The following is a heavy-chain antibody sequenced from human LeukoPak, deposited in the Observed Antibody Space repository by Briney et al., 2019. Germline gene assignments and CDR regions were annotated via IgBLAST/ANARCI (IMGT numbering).Heavy chain of an antibody. Sequence: ASVKVSCKASGGTFSSYAISWVRQAPGQGLEWMGRIIPILGIANYAQKFQGRVTITADESTSTAYMELSSLRSEDTAVYYCARDYFLREQLAYFDYWGQGTLVTVSS. V-gene: IGHV1-69*04. J-gene: IGHJ4*02. D-gene: IGHD6-6*01. CDR2: IIPILGIA. CDR1: GGTFSSYA. CDR3: ARDYFLREQLAYFDY.